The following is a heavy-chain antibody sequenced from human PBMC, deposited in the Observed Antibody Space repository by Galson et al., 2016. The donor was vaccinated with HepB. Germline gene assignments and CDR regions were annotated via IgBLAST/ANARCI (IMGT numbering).Heavy chain of an antibody. CDR1: GYTLTSYH. Sequence: SCKASGYTLTSYHMHWVRQAPGQGPEWMGIMYGNSGATSYAPKFQGRITITRDTSTTTVYMELRSLRSDDTAVYYCARALHQPDYYYYYGMDVWGQGTTVTVSS. D-gene: IGHD4-11*01. J-gene: IGHJ6*02. V-gene: IGHV1-46*01. CDR2: MYGNSGAT. CDR3: ARALHQPDYYYYYGMDV.